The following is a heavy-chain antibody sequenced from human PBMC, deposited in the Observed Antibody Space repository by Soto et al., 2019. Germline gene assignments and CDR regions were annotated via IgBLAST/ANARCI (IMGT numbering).Heavy chain of an antibody. J-gene: IGHJ4*02. CDR1: GVSISSGNR. CDR3: ARLVYDTRLNYMYFDF. CDR2: IFHDGTA. Sequence: PSETLSLTCAVSGVSISSGNRWTCVRQTPQRGLEYIGEIFHDGTANYYPSFERRVAISVDTSKNQFSLKLTSVTAADTAIYFCARLVYDTRLNYMYFDFWGQGALVTVSS. V-gene: IGHV4-4*02. D-gene: IGHD2-8*01.